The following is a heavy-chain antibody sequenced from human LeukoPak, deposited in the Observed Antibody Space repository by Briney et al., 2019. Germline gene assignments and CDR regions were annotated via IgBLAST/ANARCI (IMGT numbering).Heavy chain of an antibody. CDR1: GFTFSSYA. J-gene: IGHJ4*02. V-gene: IGHV3-30-3*01. CDR3: AKDRGTYEIRPFDY. CDR2: ISYDGSNK. Sequence: GGSLRLSCAASGFTFSSYAMHWVRQAPGKGLEWVAVISYDGSNKYYADSVKGRFTISRDNSKNTLYLPMNSLRAEDTAVYYCAKDRGTYEIRPFDYWGQGALVTVSS. D-gene: IGHD3-9*01.